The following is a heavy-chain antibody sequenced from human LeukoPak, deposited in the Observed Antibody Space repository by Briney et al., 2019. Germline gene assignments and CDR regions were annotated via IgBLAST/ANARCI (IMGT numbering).Heavy chain of an antibody. CDR2: IKSKTDGGTT. J-gene: IGHJ4*02. Sequence: GGSLRLSCAASGFTFSNAWMSWVRQAPGKGLEWVGRIKSKTDGGTTDYAAPVKGRFTISRDDSKNTLYLQMNSLKTEDTAVYYCTTGREWELLQGDYWGQGTLVTVSS. CDR3: TTGREWELLQGDY. D-gene: IGHD1-26*01. V-gene: IGHV3-15*01. CDR1: GFTFSNAW.